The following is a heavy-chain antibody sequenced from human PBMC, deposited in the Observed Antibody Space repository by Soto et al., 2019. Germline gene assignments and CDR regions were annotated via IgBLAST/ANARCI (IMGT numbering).Heavy chain of an antibody. CDR2: IYWNDDK. V-gene: IGHV2-5*01. CDR1: GFSLRTTGVG. J-gene: IGHJ4*02. Sequence: QITLKESGPTLVKPTQPLTLTCTYSGFSLRTTGVGVGWIRQPPGKALEWLGIIYWNDDKHYSPSLKSRFTLTSNISKSQVVLTMSNMDPVDTATYYCAHTWGLPFDYWGQGTMVIVSS. D-gene: IGHD3-16*01. CDR3: AHTWGLPFDY.